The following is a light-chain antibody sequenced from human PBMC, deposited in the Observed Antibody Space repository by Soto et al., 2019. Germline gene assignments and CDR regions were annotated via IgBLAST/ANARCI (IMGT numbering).Light chain of an antibody. Sequence: QSALAQPAPVSGSPGQSITISCTGTASDVGGYNFVSWYQQQSGKAPKLIIYDVTNRPSGVSDRFSGSKSGNTASLTISGLQAEDEADYYCSSYRRSNPYVFGTGTKVTVL. CDR3: SSYRRSNPYV. V-gene: IGLV2-14*01. CDR2: DVT. J-gene: IGLJ1*01. CDR1: ASDVGGYNF.